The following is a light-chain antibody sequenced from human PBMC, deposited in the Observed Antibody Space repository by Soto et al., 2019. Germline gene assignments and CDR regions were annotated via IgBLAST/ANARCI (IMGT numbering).Light chain of an antibody. CDR2: FGS. J-gene: IGKJ3*01. CDR1: QSLLHSNGYNY. V-gene: IGKV2-28*01. Sequence: EIVLTQSPLSLPVTPGEPASISCRSSQSLLHSNGYNYLDWYVQKPGQSPQLLISFGSNRASGVPDRLSGSGSGTDFTLEISRVEAEDVGIYYCLQPIPTPFTFGHGTRVDV. CDR3: LQPIPTPFT.